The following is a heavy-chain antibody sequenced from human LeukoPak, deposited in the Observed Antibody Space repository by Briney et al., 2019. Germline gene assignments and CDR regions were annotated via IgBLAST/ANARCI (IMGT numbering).Heavy chain of an antibody. CDR2: ISYDGSKK. CDR3: AREDTAMALVDY. J-gene: IGHJ4*02. D-gene: IGHD5-18*01. CDR1: GFTFSSYA. V-gene: IGHV3-30-3*01. Sequence: GGSLRLSCAASGFTFSSYAMHWVRQAPGKGLEWVAVISYDGSKKYYADSVKGRFTISRDNSKNTLYLQMNSLRAEDTAVYYCAREDTAMALVDYWGQGTLVTVSS.